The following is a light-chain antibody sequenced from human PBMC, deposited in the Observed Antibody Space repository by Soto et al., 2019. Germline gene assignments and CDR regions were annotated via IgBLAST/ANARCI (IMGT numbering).Light chain of an antibody. J-gene: IGKJ5*01. CDR1: QSVSSY. Sequence: EIVLTQSPATLSLSPGERATLSCRASQSVSSYLAWYQQKPGQAPRLLIYDASNRATGIPARFSGSGSGTDFTLTISRLEPEDFAVHYCQQRSNWPFTFGQGTRLEIK. CDR2: DAS. CDR3: QQRSNWPFT. V-gene: IGKV3-11*01.